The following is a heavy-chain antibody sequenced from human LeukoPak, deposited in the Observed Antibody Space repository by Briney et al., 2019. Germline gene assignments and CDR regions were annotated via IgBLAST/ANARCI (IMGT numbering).Heavy chain of an antibody. Sequence: ASVKVSCKASGYTFTSYYMHWVRQAPGQGLEWMGIINPSGGSTSYAQKFQGRVTMTRDTSTSTVYMELSSLRSEDTAVYYCARDPPEMTTVVTPLDYWGQGTLVTVSS. J-gene: IGHJ4*02. CDR2: INPSGGST. D-gene: IGHD4-23*01. CDR1: GYTFTSYY. V-gene: IGHV1-46*01. CDR3: ARDPPEMTTVVTPLDY.